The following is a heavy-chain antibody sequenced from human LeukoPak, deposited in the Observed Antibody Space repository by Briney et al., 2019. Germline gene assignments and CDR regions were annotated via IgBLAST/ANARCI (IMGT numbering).Heavy chain of an antibody. Sequence: GAPVKVSCKASGYTFTSYGISWVRQAPGQGLEWMGWISAYNGNTNYAQKLQGRVTMTTDTSTSTAYMELRSLRSDDTAVYYCASHYYDSSGYSNWFDPWGQGTLVTVSS. V-gene: IGHV1-18*01. CDR1: GYTFTSYG. D-gene: IGHD3-22*01. J-gene: IGHJ5*02. CDR3: ASHYYDSSGYSNWFDP. CDR2: ISAYNGNT.